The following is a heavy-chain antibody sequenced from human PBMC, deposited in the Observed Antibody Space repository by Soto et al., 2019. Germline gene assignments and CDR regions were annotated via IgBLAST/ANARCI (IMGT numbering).Heavy chain of an antibody. D-gene: IGHD5-12*01. CDR1: GYTFTSYY. CDR2: INPSGGST. CDR3: AGGYSGYDRMRTWWFDP. J-gene: IGHJ5*02. Sequence: ASVKVSCKASGYTFTSYYMHWVRQAPGQGLEWMGIINPSGGSTSYAQKFQGRVTMTRDTSTSTVYMELSSLRSEDTAVYYCAGGYSGYDRMRTWWFDPWGQGTLVTVSS. V-gene: IGHV1-46*01.